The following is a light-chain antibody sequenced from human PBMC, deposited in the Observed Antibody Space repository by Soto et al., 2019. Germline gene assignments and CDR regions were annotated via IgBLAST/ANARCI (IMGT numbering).Light chain of an antibody. V-gene: IGLV1-36*01. CDR1: SSNIGDNT. CDR3: AAWDDSLNGPV. CDR2: YDD. J-gene: IGLJ3*02. Sequence: QSVVTQPPSVSEAPRQRVTISCSGSSSNIGDNTVSWYQQVPGKAPKLLIYYDDLRPSGVSDRFSGSKSGTSASLAISGLQSEDEADYYCAAWDDSLNGPVFGGGTKLTVL.